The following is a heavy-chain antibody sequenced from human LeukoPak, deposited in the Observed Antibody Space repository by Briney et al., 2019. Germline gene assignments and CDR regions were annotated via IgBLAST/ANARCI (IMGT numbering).Heavy chain of an antibody. CDR1: GGSFSGYY. Sequence: SETLSLTCAVYGGSFSGYYWSWIRQPPEKGLEWIGEINHSGSTNYNPSLKSRVTISVDTSKNQFSLKLSSVTAADTAVYYCARDYGSGSSIDYWGQGTLVTVSS. CDR2: INHSGST. CDR3: ARDYGSGSSIDY. V-gene: IGHV4-34*01. D-gene: IGHD3-10*01. J-gene: IGHJ4*02.